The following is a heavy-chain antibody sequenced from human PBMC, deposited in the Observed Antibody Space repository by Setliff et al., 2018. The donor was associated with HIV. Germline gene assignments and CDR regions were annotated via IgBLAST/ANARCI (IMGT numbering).Heavy chain of an antibody. J-gene: IGHJ6*03. CDR2: INISGNT. V-gene: IGHV4-4*07. CDR1: GGSISSYY. CDR3: ASAYDYYMDV. Sequence: SETLSLTCTVSGGSISSYYWSWIRQPAGKGLEWIGRINISGNTHYNPSLKSRVTMSVDTSTSTVYMELSSLKSEDTAVYYCASAYDYYMDVWGKGTTVTVSS.